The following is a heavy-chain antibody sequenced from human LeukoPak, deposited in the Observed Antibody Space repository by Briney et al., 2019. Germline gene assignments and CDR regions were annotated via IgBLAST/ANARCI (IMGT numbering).Heavy chain of an antibody. CDR3: ASTIFGVVIAGV. CDR1: GGTFSSYA. Sequence: SVKVSCKASGGTFSSYAISWVRQAPGQGLEWMGRIIPIFGTANYAQKFQGRVTITTDESTSTAYMELSSLRSEDTAVYYCASTIFGVVIAGVWGQGTLVTVSS. V-gene: IGHV1-69*05. J-gene: IGHJ4*02. D-gene: IGHD3-3*01. CDR2: IIPIFGTA.